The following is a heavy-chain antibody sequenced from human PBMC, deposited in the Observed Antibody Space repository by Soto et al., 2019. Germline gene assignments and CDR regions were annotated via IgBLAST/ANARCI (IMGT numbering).Heavy chain of an antibody. Sequence: EVQLLESGGGLAQPGGSLRLSCVGSGFIFSEYGMSWVRQAPGKGPEWVSTVLRGGLSTYYADSVKGRFSISRDNSKSTVFLQMHSLRVEDTAVYYCAQMDFYSGTHPVRAYWGQGALVTVSS. V-gene: IGHV3-23*01. D-gene: IGHD1-26*01. CDR3: AQMDFYSGTHPVRAY. J-gene: IGHJ4*02. CDR2: VLRGGLST. CDR1: GFIFSEYG.